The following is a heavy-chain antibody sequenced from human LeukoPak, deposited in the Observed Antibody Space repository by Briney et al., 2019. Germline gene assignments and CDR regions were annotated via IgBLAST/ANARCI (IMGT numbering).Heavy chain of an antibody. CDR2: INPSGGST. CDR3: ARADITGDGYNSAFVI. J-gene: IGHJ3*02. Sequence: ASVKLSCKASGYTFTSYYMHWVRQAPGQGLEWMGIINPSGGSTSYAQKFQGRVTMTSDMSTSTVYMELSSLRSEDTAVYYCARADITGDGYNSAFVIWGQGTMVTASS. V-gene: IGHV1-46*01. CDR1: GYTFTSYY. D-gene: IGHD5-24*01.